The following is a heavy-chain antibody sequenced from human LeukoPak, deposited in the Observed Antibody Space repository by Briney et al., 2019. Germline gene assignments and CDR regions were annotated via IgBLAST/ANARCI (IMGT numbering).Heavy chain of an antibody. J-gene: IGHJ4*02. V-gene: IGHV4-39*07. CDR2: IYYSGST. Sequence: PSETLSLTCTVSGGSISSSSYYWGWIRQPPGKGLEWIGSIYYSGSTYYNPSLKSRVTISVDTSKNQFSLKLSSVTAADTAVYYCARAVSVTGYYGGLDYWGQGTLVTVSS. CDR3: ARAVSVTGYYGGLDY. CDR1: GGSISSSSYY. D-gene: IGHD3-9*01.